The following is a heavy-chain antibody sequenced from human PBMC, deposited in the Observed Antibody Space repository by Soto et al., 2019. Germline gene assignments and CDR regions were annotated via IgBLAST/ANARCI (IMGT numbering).Heavy chain of an antibody. CDR1: GFTFSSYA. CDR2: ISYDGSNK. V-gene: IGHV3-30-3*01. CDR3: ARGVVATDYFDY. J-gene: IGHJ4*02. D-gene: IGHD5-12*01. Sequence: PGGSLRLSCAASGFTFSSYAMHWVRQAPGKGLEWVAVISYDGSNKYYADSVKGRFTISRDNSKNTLYLQMNSLRAEDTAVYYCARGVVATDYFDYWGQGTLVTVSS.